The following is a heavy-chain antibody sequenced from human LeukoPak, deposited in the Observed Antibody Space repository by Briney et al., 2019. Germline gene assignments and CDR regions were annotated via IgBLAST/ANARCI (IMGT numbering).Heavy chain of an antibody. J-gene: IGHJ5*02. D-gene: IGHD4-17*01. V-gene: IGHV4-59*01. CDR1: GGSISSYY. CDR3: ARESMVYGDYVGGWFDP. Sequence: SETLSLTCTVSGGSISSYYWSWIRQPPGKGVEWIGYIYYSGSTNYNPSLKSRVTISVDTSKNQFSLKLSSVTAADTAVYYCARESMVYGDYVGGWFDPWGQGTLVTVSS. CDR2: IYYSGST.